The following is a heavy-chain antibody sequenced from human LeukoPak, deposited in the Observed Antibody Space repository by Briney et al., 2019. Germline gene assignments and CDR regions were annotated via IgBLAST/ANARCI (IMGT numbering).Heavy chain of an antibody. Sequence: SETLSLTCTVSGSSISSYYWSWVRQPPGKGLEYIGYIYYTVSTNSSPSLKSRVTISVDTSKNQFSLKLNSVTAADTAVYYCARVMGGYKDIDYWGQGTLVTVSS. CDR2: IYYTVST. J-gene: IGHJ4*02. CDR1: GSSISSYY. CDR3: ARVMGGYKDIDY. D-gene: IGHD5-24*01. V-gene: IGHV4-59*08.